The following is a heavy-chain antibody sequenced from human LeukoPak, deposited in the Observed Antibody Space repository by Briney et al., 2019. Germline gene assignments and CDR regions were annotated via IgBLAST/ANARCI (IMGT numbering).Heavy chain of an antibody. Sequence: GASVKVSCKASGYTFTSYGISWVRQAPGQGLEWMGWISAYNGNTNYAQKFQGRVTMTRDMSTSTVYMELSSLRSEDTAVYYCATQNASDTAMALNYYYYYYMDVWGKGTTVTVSS. CDR1: GYTFTSYG. CDR2: ISAYNGNT. D-gene: IGHD5-18*01. J-gene: IGHJ6*03. V-gene: IGHV1-18*01. CDR3: ATQNASDTAMALNYYYYYYMDV.